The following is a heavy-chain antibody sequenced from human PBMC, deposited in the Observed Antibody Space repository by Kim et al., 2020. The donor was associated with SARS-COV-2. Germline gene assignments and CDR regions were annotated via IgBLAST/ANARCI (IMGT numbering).Heavy chain of an antibody. J-gene: IGHJ4*01. Sequence: GGSLRLSCAASGFTFSSHWMHWVRQAPGKGLVWVSRINSDGSTTSYADSVKGRFTISRDNAKDTLYLQMSSLRAEDTAVYYCARRQFSSGWYYFDYWGQG. CDR2: INSDGSTT. V-gene: IGHV3-74*01. CDR3: ARRQFSSGWYYFDY. CDR1: GFTFSSHW. D-gene: IGHD6-19*01.